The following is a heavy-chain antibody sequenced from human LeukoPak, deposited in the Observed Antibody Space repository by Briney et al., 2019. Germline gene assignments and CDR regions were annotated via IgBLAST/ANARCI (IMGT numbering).Heavy chain of an antibody. CDR3: ARGVYYDSSGYYGY. D-gene: IGHD3-22*01. V-gene: IGHV4-39*07. CDR2: INHSGST. Sequence: SETLSLTCTVSGGSISSSSYYWGWIRQPPGKGLEWIGEINHSGSTNYNPSLKSRVTISVDTSKNQFSLKLSSVTAADTAVYYCARGVYYDSSGYYGYWGQGTLVTVSS. CDR1: GGSISSSSYY. J-gene: IGHJ4*02.